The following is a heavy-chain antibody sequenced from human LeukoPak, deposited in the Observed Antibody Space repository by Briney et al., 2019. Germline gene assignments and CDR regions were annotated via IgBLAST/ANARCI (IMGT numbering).Heavy chain of an antibody. CDR3: ARDAHYGDYVN. D-gene: IGHD4-17*01. CDR1: GFTFSSYS. V-gene: IGHV3-48*04. Sequence: GGSLRLSCAASGFTFSSYSMNWVRQAPGKGLEWVSYISSSSSTIYYADSVKGRFTISRDNAKNSLYLQMNSLRAEDTAVYYCARDAHYGDYVNWGQGTLVTVSS. CDR2: ISSSSSTI. J-gene: IGHJ4*02.